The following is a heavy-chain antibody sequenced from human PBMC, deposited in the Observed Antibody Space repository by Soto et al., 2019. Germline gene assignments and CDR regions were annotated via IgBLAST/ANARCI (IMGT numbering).Heavy chain of an antibody. Sequence: PSETLSLTCTVSGDSIISSDFYWGWVRQPPGKGLEWIGSIFYLGSSYYNPSLKSRVTMSVDTSKNQFSLRLTSVTAADTAVYYCARGMDGTYYHYWYFDIWGRGPLVTVSS. CDR1: GDSIISSDFY. CDR3: ARGMDGTYYHYWYFDI. V-gene: IGHV4-39*07. CDR2: IFYLGSS. J-gene: IGHJ2*01. D-gene: IGHD1-26*01.